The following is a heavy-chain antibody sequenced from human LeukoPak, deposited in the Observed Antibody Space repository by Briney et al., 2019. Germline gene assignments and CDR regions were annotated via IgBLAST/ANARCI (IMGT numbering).Heavy chain of an antibody. CDR3: ARSHGSGSYYL. CDR1: GFTFSSYA. D-gene: IGHD3-10*01. J-gene: IGHJ4*02. Sequence: PGGSLRLSCAASGFTFSSYAMNWVRQAPGKGLEWVSSISSSTSYIYYADSVKGRFTISRDNAKNSLYLQMNSLRAEDTAVYYCARSHGSGSYYLWGQGTLVTVSS. V-gene: IGHV3-21*01. CDR2: ISSSTSYI.